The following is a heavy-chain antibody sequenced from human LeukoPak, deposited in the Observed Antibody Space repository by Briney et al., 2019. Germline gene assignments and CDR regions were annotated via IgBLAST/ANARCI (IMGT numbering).Heavy chain of an antibody. V-gene: IGHV4-39*07. Sequence: SETLSLTCTVSGDSISTSNSYWGWIRQPPGKGLEWIGSIYYSGNTYYNASLKSRVTISVDTSKNQFSLKLISVTAADTAVYYCARVSRGSYGNWFDPWGQGTLVTVSS. J-gene: IGHJ5*02. CDR2: IYYSGNT. CDR1: GDSISTSNSY. D-gene: IGHD5-18*01. CDR3: ARVSRGSYGNWFDP.